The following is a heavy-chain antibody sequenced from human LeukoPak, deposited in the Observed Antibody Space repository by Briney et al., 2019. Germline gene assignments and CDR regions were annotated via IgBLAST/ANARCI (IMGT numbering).Heavy chain of an antibody. CDR2: FYNRGNT. D-gene: IGHD5-24*01. J-gene: IGHJ4*02. CDR1: GGSITGYF. Sequence: PSETLSLTCTVSGGSITGYFLTWIRQPPGKGLEWIGFFYNRGNTNYNPSLKSRVTISLDTSRIQFSLKLNSVTAADTAMYYCARGTQGYRFDYWAQGTLVTVST. V-gene: IGHV4-59*01. CDR3: ARGTQGYRFDY.